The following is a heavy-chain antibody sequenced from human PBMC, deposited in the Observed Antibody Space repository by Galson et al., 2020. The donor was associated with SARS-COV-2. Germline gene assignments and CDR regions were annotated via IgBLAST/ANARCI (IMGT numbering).Heavy chain of an antibody. D-gene: IGHD2-15*01. CDR3: AKDHRDGHRNQDYYYGMDI. V-gene: IGHV3-9*01. J-gene: IGHJ6*02. Sequence: SLRLSCTASGFTFDDYAMHWVRHAPGKGRERVSGISWTSGSIAYADSVKGRFTISRDNAKKSLHLQMNSLRAEDTALYYCAKDHRDGHRNQDYYYGMDIWGQGTTVTVSS. CDR1: GFTFDDYA. CDR2: ISWTSGSI.